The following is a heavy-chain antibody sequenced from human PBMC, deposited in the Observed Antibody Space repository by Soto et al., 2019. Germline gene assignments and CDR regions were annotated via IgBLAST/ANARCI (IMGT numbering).Heavy chain of an antibody. J-gene: IGHJ4*02. V-gene: IGHV3-74*03. CDR2: ISGDGNTT. D-gene: IGHD6-13*01. CDR3: KRGTRADSAGTGAN. CDR1: GFSFTTYW. Sequence: PGGSLRLSCAASGFSFTTYWMHWVRQVPGKGPVWVSRISGDGNTTTYADSVKGRFTISRDNANNILYLQMNSLRAEDTAVYHCKRGTRADSAGTGANWGQGTLVTVSS.